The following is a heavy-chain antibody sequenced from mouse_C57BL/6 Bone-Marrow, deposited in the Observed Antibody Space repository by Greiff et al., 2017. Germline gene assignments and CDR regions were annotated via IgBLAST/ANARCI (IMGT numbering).Heavy chain of an antibody. CDR3: AEGVSSYEAMDY. V-gene: IGHV1-81*01. CDR1: GYTFTSYG. Sequence: VQRVESGAELARPGASVKLSCKASGYTFTSYGISWVKQRTGQGLEWIGEIYPRSGNTYYNEKFKGKATLTADKSSSTAYMELRSLTSEDSAVYFGAEGVSSYEAMDYWGQGTSVTVSS. J-gene: IGHJ4*01. D-gene: IGHD1-1*01. CDR2: IYPRSGNT.